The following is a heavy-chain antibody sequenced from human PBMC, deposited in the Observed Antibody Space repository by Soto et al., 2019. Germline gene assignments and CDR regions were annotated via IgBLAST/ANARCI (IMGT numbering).Heavy chain of an antibody. Sequence: EVQLLESGGGLVQPGGSLRLSCTASGFTFNGYAMNWVRQAPGKGLEWVSAVTSGGTTTYYADSVKGRFTISRDNSRSTVYLQMNRLGVEDTATYYFAKDHLGGAVADSFDYWGRGTLVTVSS. D-gene: IGHD6-19*01. J-gene: IGHJ4*02. CDR3: AKDHLGGAVADSFDY. CDR1: GFTFNGYA. CDR2: VTSGGTTT. V-gene: IGHV3-23*01.